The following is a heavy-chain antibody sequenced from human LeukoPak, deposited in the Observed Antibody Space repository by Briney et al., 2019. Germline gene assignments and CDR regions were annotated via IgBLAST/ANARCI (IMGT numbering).Heavy chain of an antibody. Sequence: GGSLRLSCAASGFTFSSYAMSWVRQAPGKGLEWVSAISGSGGSTYYADSVKGRFTISRDNSKNTLYLQMNSLRAEDTAVYYCARDIELVVGSSWYYAFDIWGQGTMVTVSS. CDR1: GFTFSSYA. D-gene: IGHD6-13*01. CDR2: ISGSGGST. V-gene: IGHV3-23*01. J-gene: IGHJ3*02. CDR3: ARDIELVVGSSWYYAFDI.